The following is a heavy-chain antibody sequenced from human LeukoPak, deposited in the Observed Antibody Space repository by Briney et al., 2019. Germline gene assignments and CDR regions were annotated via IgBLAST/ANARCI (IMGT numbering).Heavy chain of an antibody. V-gene: IGHV4-61*02. CDR2: IYTSGST. J-gene: IGHJ4*02. Sequence: SETLSLTCTVSGGSISSGSYYWSWIRQPAGKGLEWIGRIYTSGSTNYNPSLKSRVTISVDTSKNQFSLKLSSVTAADTAVYYCAREGFWSGIDYWGQGTLVTVSS. CDR3: AREGFWSGIDY. D-gene: IGHD3-3*01. CDR1: GGSISSGSYY.